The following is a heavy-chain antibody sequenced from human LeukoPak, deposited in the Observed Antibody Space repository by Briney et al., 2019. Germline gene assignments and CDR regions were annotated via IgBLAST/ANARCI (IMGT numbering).Heavy chain of an antibody. J-gene: IGHJ3*02. CDR1: GGTFSSYA. V-gene: IGHV1-69*06. Sequence: VASVKVSCKASGGTFSSYAISWVRQAPGQGVEWMGRIIPIFGTANYAQKFQGRVTITADKSTSTAYMELSSLRSEDTAVYYCARFDSSGYYYEAFDIWGQGTMVTVSS. CDR3: ARFDSSGYYYEAFDI. D-gene: IGHD3-22*01. CDR2: IIPIFGTA.